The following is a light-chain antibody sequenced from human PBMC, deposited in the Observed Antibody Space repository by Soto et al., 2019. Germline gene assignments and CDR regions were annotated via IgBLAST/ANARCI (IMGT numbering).Light chain of an antibody. CDR2: GAS. CDR3: QQYNNWWT. CDR1: QSVNGK. V-gene: IGKV3-15*01. Sequence: EIVMTQSPATLSVSPGERATLSCRASQSVNGKLAWYQQKPGRAPRLLIYGASTRATGIPARFSGSGSGTEFTLTISSLQSEGFAVYYCQQYNNWWTFGQGTKVDIK. J-gene: IGKJ1*01.